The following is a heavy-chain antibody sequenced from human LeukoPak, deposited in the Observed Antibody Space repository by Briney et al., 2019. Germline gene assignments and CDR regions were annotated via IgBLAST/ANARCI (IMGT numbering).Heavy chain of an antibody. CDR2: FSASGGST. CDR1: GFTFSSYA. D-gene: IGHD1-26*01. Sequence: GGSLRLSCAASGFTFSSYAMSWVRQAPGKGLEWVSAFSASGGSTYYADSARGRFTISRDNSTNTLYLQMNSLRAEDTAVYYCPSGSADYWGQGTLVTVSS. V-gene: IGHV3-23*01. CDR3: PSGSADY. J-gene: IGHJ4*02.